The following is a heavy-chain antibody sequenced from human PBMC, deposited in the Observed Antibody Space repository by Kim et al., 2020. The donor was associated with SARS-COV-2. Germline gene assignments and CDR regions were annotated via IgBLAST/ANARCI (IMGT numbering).Heavy chain of an antibody. J-gene: IGHJ5*02. CDR1: GGSFSGYY. CDR3: ARGLGVWNYARWFDP. D-gene: IGHD1-7*01. V-gene: IGHV4-34*01. CDR2: INHSGST. Sequence: SETLSLTCAVYGGSFSGYYWSWIRQPPGKGLEWIGEINHSGSTNYNPSLKSRVTISVDTSKNQFSLKLSSVTAADTAVYYCARGLGVWNYARWFDPWGQGTLVTVSS.